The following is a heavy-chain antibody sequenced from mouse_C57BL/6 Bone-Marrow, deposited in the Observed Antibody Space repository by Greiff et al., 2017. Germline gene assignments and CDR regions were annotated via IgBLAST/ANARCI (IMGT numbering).Heavy chain of an antibody. CDR2: IDPEDGET. CDR3: TRSLIYYGTNY. Sequence: EVQLQQSGAELVKPGASVKLSCTASGFNIKGYYIHWVKQRPEQGLEWIGRIDPEDGETKYAPKFQDKATMTAATSSNTAYMQLSSLTSEDTAVYDCTRSLIYYGTNYWGQGTTLTVSS. CDR1: GFNIKGYY. D-gene: IGHD1-1*01. V-gene: IGHV14-2*01. J-gene: IGHJ2*01.